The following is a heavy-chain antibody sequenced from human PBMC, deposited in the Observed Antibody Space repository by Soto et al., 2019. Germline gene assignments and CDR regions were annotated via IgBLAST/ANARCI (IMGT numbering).Heavy chain of an antibody. CDR2: INHSGST. J-gene: IGHJ6*02. CDR1: GGSFSCYF. Sequence: SETLSLTCAVYGGSFSCYFWNWVRQPPGKGLEWIGEINHSGSTKYNPSLKSRVTLSVDTSKNQFSLRVFAVTASDTAVYYCARDLSGYYYGMDVWGQGTTVTVSS. CDR3: ARDLSGYYYGMDV. V-gene: IGHV4-34*01.